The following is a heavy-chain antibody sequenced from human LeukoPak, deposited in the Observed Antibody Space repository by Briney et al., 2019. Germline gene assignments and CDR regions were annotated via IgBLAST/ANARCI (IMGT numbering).Heavy chain of an antibody. V-gene: IGHV4-59*01. Sequence: NPSETLSLTCTVAGGSLSTFYWSWIRQPPGKGLEWIAYISHSGSTSYNPFLKSRVVMSVDTSKNQFSLKLSSMTAADTAVYYCARALYGVPGMFDYWGQGTLVTVSS. CDR1: GGSLSTFY. D-gene: IGHD4-17*01. J-gene: IGHJ4*02. CDR2: ISHSGST. CDR3: ARALYGVPGMFDY.